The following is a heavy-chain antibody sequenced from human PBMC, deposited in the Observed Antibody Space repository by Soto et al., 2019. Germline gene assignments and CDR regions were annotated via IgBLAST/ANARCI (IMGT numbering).Heavy chain of an antibody. J-gene: IGHJ5*02. V-gene: IGHV1-46*01. CDR1: GYTFISYY. D-gene: IGHD2-2*01. CDR3: ARGLPSSSRQGWCDP. Sequence: ASVKVSCKASGYTFISYYVHGLRQAPGLGLEWMGMINPRGGDTKSAQKFQGRVTMTRDTSTTTVYMELSSLRFEDTAVYYCARGLPSSSRQGWCDPWGQGTLVTVSS. CDR2: INPRGGDT.